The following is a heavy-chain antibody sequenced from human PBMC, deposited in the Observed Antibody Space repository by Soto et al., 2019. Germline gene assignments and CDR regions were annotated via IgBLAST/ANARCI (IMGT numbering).Heavy chain of an antibody. CDR3: ATSSRREYGSGSYYKAYPFDY. CDR2: IIPIFGTA. J-gene: IGHJ4*02. V-gene: IGHV1-69*06. D-gene: IGHD3-10*01. CDR1: GGTFSSYA. Sequence: SVKVSCKASGGTFSSYAISWVRQAPGQGLEWMGGIIPIFGTANYAQKFQGRVTITADKSTSTAYMELSSLRAEDTAVYYCATSSRREYGSGSYYKAYPFDYWGQGTLVTVSS.